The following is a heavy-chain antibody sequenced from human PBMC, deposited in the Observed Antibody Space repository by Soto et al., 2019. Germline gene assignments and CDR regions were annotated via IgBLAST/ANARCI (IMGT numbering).Heavy chain of an antibody. D-gene: IGHD4-17*01. CDR3: ARRRGDYGVENWFDP. J-gene: IGHJ5*02. V-gene: IGHV4-39*07. Sequence: SETLSLTCTVSGGSISSSSYYWGWIRQPPGKGLEWIGSIYYSGSTYYNPSLKSRVTISVDTSKNQFSLKLSSVTAADTAVYYCARRRGDYGVENWFDPWGQGTLVTVSS. CDR1: GGSISSSSYY. CDR2: IYYSGST.